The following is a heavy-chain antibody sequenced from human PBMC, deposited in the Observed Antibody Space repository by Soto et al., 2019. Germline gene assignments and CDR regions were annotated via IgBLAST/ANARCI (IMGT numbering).Heavy chain of an antibody. CDR2: INHSGTS. CDR1: GGSFSGYY. CDR3: ARPNYDYVWGGYRFMGLDY. D-gene: IGHD3-16*02. Sequence: SETLSLTCAVHGGSFSGYYWSWIHQPPGKGLEWIGEINHSGTSSYNPSLKSRVTISVDTSKKQFSLKLTSVTAADTAVYYCARPNYDYVWGGYRFMGLDYWGQGTLVTVSS. V-gene: IGHV4-34*01. J-gene: IGHJ4*02.